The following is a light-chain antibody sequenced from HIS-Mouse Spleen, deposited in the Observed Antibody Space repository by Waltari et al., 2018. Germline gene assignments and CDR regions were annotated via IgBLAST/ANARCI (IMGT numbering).Light chain of an antibody. J-gene: IGLJ2*01. Sequence: NFMLTQPHSVSESPGKTVTISCTRSSGSIASNYVQWYQQRPGSAPTTVISEDNQRPPRVPDRFSGSIDSSSNSASLTISGLKTEDEADYYCQSYDSSNVVFGGGTKLTVL. CDR2: EDN. CDR1: SGSIASNY. V-gene: IGLV6-57*04. CDR3: QSYDSSNVV.